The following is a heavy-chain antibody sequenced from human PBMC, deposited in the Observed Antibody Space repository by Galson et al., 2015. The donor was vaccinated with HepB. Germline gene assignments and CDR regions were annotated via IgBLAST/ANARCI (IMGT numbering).Heavy chain of an antibody. V-gene: IGHV3-11*05. D-gene: IGHD3-9*01. CDR1: GFTFSDYH. Sequence: SLRLSCAASGFTFSDYHMSWIRQAPGKGLEWVSYISSSSSYTNYADSVKGRFTISRDNAKNSLYLQMNSLRAEDTAVYYCARAGILTGYPYYYYGMDVWGQGTTVTVSS. CDR2: ISSSSSYT. CDR3: ARAGILTGYPYYYYGMDV. J-gene: IGHJ6*02.